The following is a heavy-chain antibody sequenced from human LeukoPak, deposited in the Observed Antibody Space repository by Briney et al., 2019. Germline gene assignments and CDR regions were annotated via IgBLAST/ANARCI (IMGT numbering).Heavy chain of an antibody. CDR3: ARGYVNCGGDCYSVGFDAFDI. D-gene: IGHD2-21*02. J-gene: IGHJ3*02. V-gene: IGHV1-46*01. Sequence: ASVKVSCKASGYTFTSYYMHWVRQAPGQGLEWMGIINPSGGSTSYAQKFQGRVTMTGDTSTSTVYMELSSLRSEDTAVYYCARGYVNCGGDCYSVGFDAFDIWGQGTMVTVSS. CDR2: INPSGGST. CDR1: GYTFTSYY.